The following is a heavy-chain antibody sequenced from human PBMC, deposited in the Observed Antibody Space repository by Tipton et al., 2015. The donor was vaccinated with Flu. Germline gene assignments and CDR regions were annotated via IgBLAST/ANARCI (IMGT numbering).Heavy chain of an antibody. CDR3: ARGRDVLLWFGELFQRYNWFDP. J-gene: IGHJ5*02. V-gene: IGHV4-34*01. CDR2: INHSGST. CDR1: GGSFSGYY. D-gene: IGHD3-10*01. Sequence: LRLSCAVYGGSFSGYYWSWIRQPPGKGLEWIGEINHSGSTNYNPSLKSRVTISVDTSKNQFSLKLSSVTAADTAVYYCARGRDVLLWFGELFQRYNWFDPWGQGTLVTVSS.